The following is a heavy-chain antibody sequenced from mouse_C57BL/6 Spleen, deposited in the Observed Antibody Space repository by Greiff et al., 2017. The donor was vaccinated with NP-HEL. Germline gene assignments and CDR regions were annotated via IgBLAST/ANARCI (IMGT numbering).Heavy chain of an antibody. D-gene: IGHD1-1*01. V-gene: IGHV1-69*01. CDR1: GYTFTSYW. J-gene: IGHJ4*01. CDR2: IDPSDSYT. CDR3: ARSSITTVVAGAMDY. Sequence: VKLQQPGAELVMPGASVKLSCKASGYTFTSYWMHWVKQRPGQGLEWIGEIDPSDSYTNYNQKFKGKSTLTVDKSSSTAYMQLSSLTSEDSAVYYCARSSITTVVAGAMDYWGQGTSVTVSS.